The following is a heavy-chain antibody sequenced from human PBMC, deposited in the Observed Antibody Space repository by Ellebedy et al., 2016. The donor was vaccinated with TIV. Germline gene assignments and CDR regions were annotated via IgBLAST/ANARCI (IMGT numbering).Heavy chain of an antibody. CDR2: IDPTDSYT. CDR3: ARHRLRYFDWFES. D-gene: IGHD3-9*01. J-gene: IGHJ5*01. Sequence: GESLKISCKGSGYSFPTYWISWVRQMPGQGLEWMGKIDPTDSYTNYSPSFQCHVTISVDRSIGTAYLQWGSLKASDTAMYYCARHRLRYFDWFESWGQGTLVTVSS. V-gene: IGHV5-10-1*01. CDR1: GYSFPTYW.